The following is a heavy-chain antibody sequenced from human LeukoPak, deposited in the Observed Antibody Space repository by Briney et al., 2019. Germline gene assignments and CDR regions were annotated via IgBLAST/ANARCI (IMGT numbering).Heavy chain of an antibody. J-gene: IGHJ4*02. Sequence: GESLKISCKGSGYSFTSYWIGWVRQMPGKGLEWMGIIYPRDSFTRYSPSFQGQVTISADKSISTAYLQWSSLKASDTAVYYCARQPNPDFDYWGQGTLVTVSS. CDR1: GYSFTSYW. CDR3: ARQPNPDFDY. CDR2: IYPRDSFT. V-gene: IGHV5-51*01.